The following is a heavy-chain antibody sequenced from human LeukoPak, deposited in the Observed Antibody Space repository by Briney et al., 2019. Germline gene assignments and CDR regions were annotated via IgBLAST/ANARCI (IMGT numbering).Heavy chain of an antibody. CDR1: GFTFSSYS. CDR2: ISSSSYI. Sequence: GGSLRLSCAASGFTFSSYSMNWVRQAPGKGLEWVSSISSSSYIYYADSVKGRFTISRDNAKNSLYLQMNSLRAEDTAVYYCARDLVRRPLGHWGQGTLVTVSS. J-gene: IGHJ1*01. CDR3: ARDLVRRPLGH. D-gene: IGHD3-16*02. V-gene: IGHV3-21*01.